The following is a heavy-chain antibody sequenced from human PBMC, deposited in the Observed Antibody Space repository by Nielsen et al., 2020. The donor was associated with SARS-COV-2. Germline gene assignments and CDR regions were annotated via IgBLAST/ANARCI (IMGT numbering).Heavy chain of an antibody. D-gene: IGHD4-17*01. CDR1: GYTFSKYG. J-gene: IGHJ4*02. CDR2: ISAYNGRT. V-gene: IGHV1-18*04. CDR3: ATTGYGDYVNY. Sequence: ASVKVSCKASGYTFSKYGISWVRQAPGQGLEWMGWISAYNGRTSYAQKLQGRVSMTTDSSTSTAYMELRSLRSDDTAVYYCATTGYGDYVNYWGQGTLVTVSS.